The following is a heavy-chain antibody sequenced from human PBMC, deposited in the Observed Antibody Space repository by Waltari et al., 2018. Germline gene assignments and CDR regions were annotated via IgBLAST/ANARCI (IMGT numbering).Heavy chain of an antibody. J-gene: IGHJ6*02. D-gene: IGHD2-21*01. Sequence: QVQLQESGPGLVKPSETLSLTCTVSGGSISSHYWSWIRQPPGKGLEWLGYIYYSGSTNYNPSLKSRVTISVDTSKNQFSLKLSSVTAADTAVYYCARARIASYYYYGMDVWGQGTTVTVSS. V-gene: IGHV4-59*11. CDR1: GGSISSHY. CDR3: ARARIASYYYYGMDV. CDR2: IYYSGST.